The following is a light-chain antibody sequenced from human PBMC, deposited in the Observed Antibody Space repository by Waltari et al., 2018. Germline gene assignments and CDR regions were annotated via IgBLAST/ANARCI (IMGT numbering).Light chain of an antibody. CDR1: QSVSSY. Sequence: EIVLTQSPATLSLSPGERATFSCRASQSVSSYLAGYQQKPGQAPRLLIYDASNRATGIPARLSGSGSGTDFTLTISSLEPEDFAVYYCQQRSNRPPLTFGGGTKVEIK. CDR2: DAS. J-gene: IGKJ4*01. V-gene: IGKV3-11*01. CDR3: QQRSNRPPLT.